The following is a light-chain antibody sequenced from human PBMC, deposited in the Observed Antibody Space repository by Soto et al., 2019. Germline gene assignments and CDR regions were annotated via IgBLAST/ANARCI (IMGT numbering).Light chain of an antibody. Sequence: QSALTQPASVSGSPGQSITISCTGTSSDVGGFNSVSWYQLRPGTAPKLILYDVVDRPSGVSYRFSGSKSGNTASLTISGLQAADEADYFCSSYTRTMTNGFGSGTKLTVL. CDR2: DVV. CDR1: SSDVGGFNS. V-gene: IGLV2-14*03. J-gene: IGLJ1*01. CDR3: SSYTRTMTNG.